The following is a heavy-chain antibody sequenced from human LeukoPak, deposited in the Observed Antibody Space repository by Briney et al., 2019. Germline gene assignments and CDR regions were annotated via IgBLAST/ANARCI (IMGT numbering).Heavy chain of an antibody. CDR2: IIPIFGVA. D-gene: IGHD6-19*01. Sequence: GASVKVSCKASGGTFSTYAISWVRQAPGQGLEWMGRIIPIFGVAKYAQKFQGRVTITADKSTSTAYMELSSLTSEDTAVYYCAREGTSVAGTWWFDPWGQGTLVTFSS. CDR3: AREGTSVAGTWWFDP. V-gene: IGHV1-69*04. CDR1: GGTFSTYA. J-gene: IGHJ5*02.